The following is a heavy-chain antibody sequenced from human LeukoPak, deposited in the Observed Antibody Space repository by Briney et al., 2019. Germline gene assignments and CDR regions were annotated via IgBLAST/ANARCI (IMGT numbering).Heavy chain of an antibody. V-gene: IGHV3-30*02. J-gene: IGHJ4*02. Sequence: GGSLRLSCAASGFTFSSYGMHWIRQAPGKGLEWVAFIRYDGSNKYYADSVKGRFTISRDNSKNTLYLQMNSLRAEDTAVHYCAKVVVVPAATELRYWGQGTLVTVSS. CDR1: GFTFSSYG. D-gene: IGHD2-2*01. CDR2: IRYDGSNK. CDR3: AKVVVVPAATELRY.